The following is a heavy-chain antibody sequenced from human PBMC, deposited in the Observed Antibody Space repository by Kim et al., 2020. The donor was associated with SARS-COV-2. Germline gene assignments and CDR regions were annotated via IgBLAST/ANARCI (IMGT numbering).Heavy chain of an antibody. Sequence: ASVKVSCKASGYTFTSYAMNWVRQAPGQGLEWMGWINTNTGNPTYAQGFTGRFVFSLDTSVSTAYLQISSLKAEDTAVYYCARGRIDWLTRRDYYYYYGMDVWGQGTTVTVSS. D-gene: IGHD3-9*01. CDR2: INTNTGNP. V-gene: IGHV7-4-1*02. J-gene: IGHJ6*02. CDR1: GYTFTSYA. CDR3: ARGRIDWLTRRDYYYYYGMDV.